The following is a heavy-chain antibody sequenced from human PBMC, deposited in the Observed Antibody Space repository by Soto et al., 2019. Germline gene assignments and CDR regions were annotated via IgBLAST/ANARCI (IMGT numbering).Heavy chain of an antibody. CDR2: IYYSGST. CDR3: ARRERAAGTDWWFDP. J-gene: IGHJ5*02. CDR1: GGSISSSSFH. D-gene: IGHD6-13*01. V-gene: IGHV4-39*01. Sequence: SGTLSLTCTVSGGSISSSSFHWGWIRQPPGKGLEWIGSIYYSGSTYYSPSLKSRVTISVDTSKNQFSLKLSSVTAADTAVYYCARRERAAGTDWWFDPWGQGTLVTVLL.